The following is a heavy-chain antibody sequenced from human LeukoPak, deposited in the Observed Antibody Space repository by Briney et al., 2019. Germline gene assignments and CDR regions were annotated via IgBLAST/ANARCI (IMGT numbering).Heavy chain of an antibody. CDR1: GYTFTGYY. CDR2: INPNSGGT. CDR3: ARETDYGDYEFDP. V-gene: IGHV1-2*02. D-gene: IGHD4-17*01. Sequence: ASVKVSCKASGYTFTGYYMHWVRQAPGQGLEGMGWINPNSGGTNYAQKFQGRVTMTRDTSISTAYMELSRLRSDDTAVYYCARETDYGDYEFDPWGQGTLVTVSS. J-gene: IGHJ5*02.